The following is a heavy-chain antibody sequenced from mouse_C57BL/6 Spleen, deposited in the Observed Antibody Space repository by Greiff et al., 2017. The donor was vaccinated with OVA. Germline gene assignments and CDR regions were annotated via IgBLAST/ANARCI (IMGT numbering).Heavy chain of an antibody. V-gene: IGHV5-17*01. CDR3: ARSRYYYGSSWYYFDY. D-gene: IGHD1-1*01. CDR1: GFTFSDYG. CDR2: ISSGSSTI. Sequence: EVHLVESGGGLVKPGGSLKLSCAASGFTFSDYGMHWVRQAPEKGLEWVAYISSGSSTIYYADTVKGRFTISRDNAKNTLFLQMTSLRSEDTAMYYCARSRYYYGSSWYYFDYWGQGTTLTVSS. J-gene: IGHJ2*01.